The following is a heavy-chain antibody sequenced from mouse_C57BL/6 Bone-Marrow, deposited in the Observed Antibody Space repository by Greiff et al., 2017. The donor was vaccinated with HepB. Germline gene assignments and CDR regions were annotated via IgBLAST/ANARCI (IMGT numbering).Heavy chain of an antibody. Sequence: VQLQQSGTVLARPGASVKMSCKTSGYTFTSYWMHWVNQRPGQGLEWIGAIYPGNSDTSYNQKFKGKAKLTAVTSASTAYMELSSLTNEDSAVYYCTRRAYYSNSFDVWGTGTTVTVSS. V-gene: IGHV1-5*01. CDR2: IYPGNSDT. CDR3: TRRAYYSNSFDV. CDR1: GYTFTSYW. D-gene: IGHD2-5*01. J-gene: IGHJ1*03.